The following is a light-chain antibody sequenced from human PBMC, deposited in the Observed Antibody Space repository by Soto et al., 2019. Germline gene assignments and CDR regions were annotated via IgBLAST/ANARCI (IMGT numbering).Light chain of an antibody. CDR2: LNSDGSH. CDR3: QTWGNGILE. CDR1: SGHSSYA. Sequence: QLVLTQSPSASASLGASVKLTCTLSSGHSSYAIAWHQQQPEKGPRYLMKLNSDGSHSKGDGIPDRFSGSSSGAERYLTISSLQSEDEADYYCQTWGNGILEFGGGTNLTVL. J-gene: IGLJ3*02. V-gene: IGLV4-69*01.